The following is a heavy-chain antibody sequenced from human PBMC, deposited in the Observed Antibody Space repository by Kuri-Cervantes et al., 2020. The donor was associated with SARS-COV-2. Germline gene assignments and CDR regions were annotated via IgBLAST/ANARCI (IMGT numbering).Heavy chain of an antibody. J-gene: IGHJ4*02. CDR3: ARTDFWSGYYVDY. Sequence: GESLKISCAASGFTFSSYGTHWVRQAPGKGLEWVSYISSSGSTIYYADSVKGRFTISRDNAKNSLYLQMNSLRAEDTAVYYCARTDFWSGYYVDYWGQGTLVTVSS. D-gene: IGHD3-3*01. CDR2: ISSSGSTI. CDR1: GFTFSSYG. V-gene: IGHV3-48*04.